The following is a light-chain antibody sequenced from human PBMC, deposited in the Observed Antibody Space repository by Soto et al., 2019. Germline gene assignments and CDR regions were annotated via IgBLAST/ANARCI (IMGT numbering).Light chain of an antibody. J-gene: IGKJ3*01. CDR2: GAS. V-gene: IGKV3-20*01. Sequence: ENVLTQSPGTLSLSPGERATLSCRASQSVRNNYLACYQQTPGQAPRLLIYGASNRATGTPDRFSGSGSGTDFPPTISRLEPEDFAVYYCQQYGSSRVTFGPGTKVDNK. CDR3: QQYGSSRVT. CDR1: QSVRNNY.